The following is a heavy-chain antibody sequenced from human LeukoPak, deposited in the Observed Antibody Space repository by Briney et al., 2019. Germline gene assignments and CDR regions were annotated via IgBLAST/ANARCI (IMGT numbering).Heavy chain of an antibody. CDR3: ARGESFVVVVPAAIRGNWFDP. CDR1: GYSFTNYW. Sequence: GESLKISCKGSGYSFTNYWIGWVRQMPGKGLEWMGIVYPADSDTRYSPSFQGQVTISADKSISTAYLQWSSLKASDTAMYYCARGESFVVVVPAAIRGNWFDPWGQGTLVAVSS. J-gene: IGHJ5*02. D-gene: IGHD2-2*01. V-gene: IGHV5-51*01. CDR2: VYPADSDT.